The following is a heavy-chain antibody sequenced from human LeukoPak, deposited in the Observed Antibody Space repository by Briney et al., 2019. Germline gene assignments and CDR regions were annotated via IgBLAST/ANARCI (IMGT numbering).Heavy chain of an antibody. Sequence: GASVKVSCKASGYTFTSNAMNWVRQAPGQGLEWMGWIDTNTGYPTYAQGFTGRFVFSLDTSVNTAYLQISSLKAEDTAVYYCAREDCSSTSCQRSFDYWGQGTLVTVSS. D-gene: IGHD2-2*01. CDR3: AREDCSSTSCQRSFDY. CDR2: IDTNTGYP. V-gene: IGHV7-4-1*02. CDR1: GYTFTSNA. J-gene: IGHJ4*02.